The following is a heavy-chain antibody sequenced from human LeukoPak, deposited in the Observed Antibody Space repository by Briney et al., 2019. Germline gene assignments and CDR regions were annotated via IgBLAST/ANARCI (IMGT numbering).Heavy chain of an antibody. D-gene: IGHD3-3*01. CDR2: INPNSGGT. Sequence: GASVKVSCKASGYTFTGYYMHWVRQAPGQGLEWKGWINPNSGGTNYAQKFQGRVTTPRDTSISTAYREPSRLRSDDTAVYYCARGADDFWSRYPPSYWGQGTLVTVSS. V-gene: IGHV1-2*02. J-gene: IGHJ4*02. CDR3: ARGADDFWSRYPPSY. CDR1: GYTFTGYY.